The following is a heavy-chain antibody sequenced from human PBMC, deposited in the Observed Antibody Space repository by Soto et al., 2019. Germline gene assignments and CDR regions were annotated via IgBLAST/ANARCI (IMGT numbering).Heavy chain of an antibody. CDR1: GGTFNNYA. V-gene: IGHV1-69*06. D-gene: IGHD2-15*01. CDR3: ARWGGLYCSGGSCFKKPFDY. CDR2: IIPISGTT. J-gene: IGHJ4*02. Sequence: QVQLVQSGADVKKPGSSAKVSCKASGGTFNNYAINWVRQAPGEGLEWMGGIIPISGTTNYAQKFQGRVTITADKSTSTVYMELTSLRSEDTALYYCARWGGLYCSGGSCFKKPFDYWGQGTLVTVSS.